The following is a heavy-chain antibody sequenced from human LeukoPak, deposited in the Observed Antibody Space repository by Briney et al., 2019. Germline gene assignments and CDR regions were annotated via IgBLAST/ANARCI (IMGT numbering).Heavy chain of an antibody. J-gene: IGHJ6*03. CDR2: INHSGST. CDR3: ARGRSSMVRGYYYYYMDV. D-gene: IGHD3-10*01. V-gene: IGHV4-34*01. Sequence: SETLSLTCAVYGGSFSGYYWSWIRQPPGKGLEWIGEINHSGSTNYNPSLKSRVTISVDTSKNQFSLKLSSVTAADTAVYYCARGRSSMVRGYYYYYMDVWGKGTTVTVSS. CDR1: GGSFSGYY.